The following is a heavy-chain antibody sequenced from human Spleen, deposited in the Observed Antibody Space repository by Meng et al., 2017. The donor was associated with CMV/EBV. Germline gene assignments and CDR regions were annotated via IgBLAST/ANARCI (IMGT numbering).Heavy chain of an antibody. CDR2: IIPIFGIT. Sequence: SVKVSCKASGGTFSNYGISWERQAPGQGLDWMGVIIPIFGITNYAQRFQGRVTLTADESTNTVYMELTSLRSDDTAMYYCARAVPGRGMDVWGQGTTVTVSS. CDR3: ARAVPGRGMDV. CDR1: GGTFSNYG. J-gene: IGHJ6*02. D-gene: IGHD3-10*01. V-gene: IGHV1-69*13.